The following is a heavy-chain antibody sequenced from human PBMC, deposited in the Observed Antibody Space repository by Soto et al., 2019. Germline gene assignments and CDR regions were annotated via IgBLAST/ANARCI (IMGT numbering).Heavy chain of an antibody. CDR3: ARESGGATATLDYYYFYMDV. J-gene: IGHJ6*03. V-gene: IGHV1-2*04. CDR2: INPNGGVT. Sequence: VQLVQSGAEVRKPGASVTVSCRSSGDSFNDYYIHWVRQAPGQGFEWMGWINPNGGVTKYAQKFQGWVSMTRDTSIRTVYMQLSRLRSDDTAVYYCARESGGATATLDYYYFYMDVWGIGTTVTVSS. CDR1: GDSFNDYY. D-gene: IGHD5-12*01.